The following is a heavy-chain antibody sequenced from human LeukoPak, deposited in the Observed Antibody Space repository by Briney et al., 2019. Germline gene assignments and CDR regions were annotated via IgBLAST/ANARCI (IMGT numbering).Heavy chain of an antibody. CDR2: IYYSGST. CDR3: ARVRDGYNSVFDAFDI. D-gene: IGHD5-24*01. J-gene: IGHJ3*02. CDR1: GGSISSYY. V-gene: IGHV4-59*01. Sequence: SETLSLTCTVSGGSISSYYWSWIRQPPGKGLEWIGYIYYSGSTNYNPSLKSRVTISVDTSKNQFSLKLSSVTAADTAVYYCARVRDGYNSVFDAFDIWGQGTMVTVSS.